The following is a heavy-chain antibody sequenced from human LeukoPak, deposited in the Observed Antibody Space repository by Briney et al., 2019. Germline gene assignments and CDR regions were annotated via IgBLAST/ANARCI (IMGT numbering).Heavy chain of an antibody. CDR3: GRYLYAYGLDV. D-gene: IGHD2/OR15-2a*01. CDR2: ISTSGTTM. J-gene: IGHJ6*02. CDR1: GFTFSNYE. Sequence: GRSLRLSCAASGFTFSNYEMNWVRQAPGKGLECVSYISTSGTTMYYADSVRGRFTVSRDNAKDSLSLQMNSLRAEDTAVYYCGRYLYAYGLDVWGLGTTVTVSS. V-gene: IGHV3-48*03.